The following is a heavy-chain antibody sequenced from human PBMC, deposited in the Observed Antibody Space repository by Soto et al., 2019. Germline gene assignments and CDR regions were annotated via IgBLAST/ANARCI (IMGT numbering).Heavy chain of an antibody. CDR1: GGSISSYY. D-gene: IGHD3-3*01. J-gene: IGHJ6*02. Sequence: QVQLQESGPGLVKPSETLSLTCTVSGGSISSYYWSWIRHPPGKGLEWIGYIYYSGSTNYNPSLKSRVPISVDTSKNQFSLKLSSVTAADTAVYYCARGLYYDFWSGYYSHYGMDVWGQGTTVTVSS. V-gene: IGHV4-59*01. CDR3: ARGLYYDFWSGYYSHYGMDV. CDR2: IYYSGST.